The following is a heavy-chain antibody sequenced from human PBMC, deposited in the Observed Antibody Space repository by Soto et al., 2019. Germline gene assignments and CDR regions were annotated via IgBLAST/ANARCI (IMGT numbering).Heavy chain of an antibody. Sequence: QVQLQESGPGLVKPSETLSLTCSISGGSISDYQWNWIRQPPGKGLEWIGYIYYSGRTNYNPSLKSRLTISLDTSTWQFSLRLRSVTAADTAVYYCARMRGLGEISPYLDYWDQGALVTVSS. J-gene: IGHJ4*02. CDR2: IYYSGRT. CDR1: GGSISDYQ. CDR3: ARMRGLGEISPYLDY. D-gene: IGHD3-16*01. V-gene: IGHV4-59*01.